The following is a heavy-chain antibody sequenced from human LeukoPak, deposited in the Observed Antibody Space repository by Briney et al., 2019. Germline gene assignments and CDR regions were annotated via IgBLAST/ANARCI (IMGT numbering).Heavy chain of an antibody. CDR1: GGSIRNYY. D-gene: IGHD3-22*01. Sequence: SETLPLTCTVSGGSIRNYYWSWIRQPPGKGLEWIGYIYYSVSTNYNPSLKSRVTIAVDTSKNQVSLKLSSVTAADTAVYYCARPLDYYGSDAFDIWGQGTLVTVSS. V-gene: IGHV4-59*08. CDR3: ARPLDYYGSDAFDI. J-gene: IGHJ3*02. CDR2: IYYSVST.